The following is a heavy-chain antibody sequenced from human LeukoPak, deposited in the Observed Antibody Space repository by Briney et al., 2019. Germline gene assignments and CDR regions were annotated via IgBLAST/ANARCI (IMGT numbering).Heavy chain of an antibody. Sequence: GGSLRLSCAASGFTFSSYRMHWVRQAPGKGLEWVSSISTTGTHIYYADSVRGRFTISRDNAQNALSLQMSSLRAEDTAVYYCTRSSMAALAVDSWGQGTLVTVSS. CDR2: ISTTGTHI. CDR1: GFTFSSYR. CDR3: TRSSMAALAVDS. D-gene: IGHD6-6*01. J-gene: IGHJ4*02. V-gene: IGHV3-21*01.